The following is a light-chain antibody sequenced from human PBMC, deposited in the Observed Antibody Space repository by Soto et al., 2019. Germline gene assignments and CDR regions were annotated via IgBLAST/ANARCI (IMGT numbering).Light chain of an antibody. J-gene: IGLJ1*01. CDR3: SSYTSSNTYV. CDR2: DVS. Sequence: QSALTQPASVSGSPGQSITISCTGTSSDVGAYNYVSWYQHHPGKVPQLMIYDVSNRPSGVSNRFSGSKSGNTASLTISRLQAEDEADYYCSSYTSSNTYVFGTGTKVTVL. V-gene: IGLV2-14*03. CDR1: SSDVGAYNY.